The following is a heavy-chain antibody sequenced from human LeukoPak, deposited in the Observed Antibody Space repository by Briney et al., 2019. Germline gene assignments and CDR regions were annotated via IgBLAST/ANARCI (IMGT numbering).Heavy chain of an antibody. V-gene: IGHV3-30-3*01. Sequence: SGGSLRLSCAASGFTFHYYAMHWVRRAPGMGLQWVTVISHDGSDKFYADSVKGRFTISRDNAKNTLYLQMNSLRAEDTAVYYCASWRDYFPIDAFDIWGQGTMVTVSS. CDR1: GFTFHYYA. J-gene: IGHJ3*02. CDR2: ISHDGSDK. CDR3: ASWRDYFPIDAFDI. D-gene: IGHD4-17*01.